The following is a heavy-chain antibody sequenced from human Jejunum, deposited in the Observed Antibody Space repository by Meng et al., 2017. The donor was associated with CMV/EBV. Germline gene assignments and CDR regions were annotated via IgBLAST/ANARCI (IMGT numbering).Heavy chain of an antibody. CDR2: IHPNAGSI. D-gene: IGHD4-23*01. V-gene: IGHV1-2*06. CDR1: GYTFTAYW. Sequence: CKPSGYTFTAYWTHWERQAPGQGLGWMGRIHPNAGSIDYAQKFQGRVTMTRDTSISTVYMDLSSLTSDDTAVYYCTRDYSGNWAIDYWGQGTLVTVSS. CDR3: TRDYSGNWAIDY. J-gene: IGHJ4*02.